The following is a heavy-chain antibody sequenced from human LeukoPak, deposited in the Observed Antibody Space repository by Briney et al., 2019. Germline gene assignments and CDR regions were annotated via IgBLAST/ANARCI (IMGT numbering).Heavy chain of an antibody. Sequence: GGSLRLSCAASGFTFTSYAMSWVRQAPGKGLEWVSTISGSGGSTYYADSVKVRFTISRDNSKNTLYVQMNSLRAEDTAVYYCARGDSGFDYWGQGTLVTVSS. CDR3: ARGDSGFDY. CDR2: ISGSGGST. J-gene: IGHJ4*02. V-gene: IGHV3-23*01. D-gene: IGHD4/OR15-4a*01. CDR1: GFTFTSYA.